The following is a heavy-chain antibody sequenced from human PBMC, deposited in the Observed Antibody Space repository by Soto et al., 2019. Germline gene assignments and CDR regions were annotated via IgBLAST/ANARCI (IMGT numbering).Heavy chain of an antibody. CDR3: ARGPHYYYDSSGYYSIVPLDY. V-gene: IGHV1-18*01. Sequence: ASVKVSCKASGYTFTTYVITWVRQAPGQGLEWMGRISAYNGNTNYAQKLQGRVTMTTDTSTSTAYMGLRSLRSDDTAVYYCARGPHYYYDSSGYYSIVPLDYWGPGTLVTVSS. D-gene: IGHD3-22*01. CDR2: ISAYNGNT. J-gene: IGHJ4*02. CDR1: GYTFTTYV.